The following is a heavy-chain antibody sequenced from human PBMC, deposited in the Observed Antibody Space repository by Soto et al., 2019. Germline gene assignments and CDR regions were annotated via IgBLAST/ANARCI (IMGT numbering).Heavy chain of an antibody. J-gene: IGHJ6*02. CDR1: GFTFSSYW. CDR2: INSDGSST. CDR3: ARVKLEAVAGTGPQYYYYYGMDV. Sequence: GGSLRLSCAASGFTFSSYWMHWVRQAPGKGLVWVSRINSDGSSTSYADSVKGRFTISRDNAKNTLYLQMDSLRAEDTAVYYCARVKLEAVAGTGPQYYYYYGMDVWGQGTTVTVSS. D-gene: IGHD6-19*01. V-gene: IGHV3-74*01.